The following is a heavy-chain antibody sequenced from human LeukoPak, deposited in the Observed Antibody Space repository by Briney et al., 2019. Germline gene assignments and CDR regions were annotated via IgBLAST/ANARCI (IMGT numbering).Heavy chain of an antibody. Sequence: AGGSLRLSCAASGFTFSSYAMSWVRQAPGKGLEWVSAISGSGGSTYYADSVKGRFTIPRDNSKNTLYLQMNSLRAEDTAVYYCAKEIWFGELLEGYGMDVWGKGTTVTVSS. CDR3: AKEIWFGELLEGYGMDV. D-gene: IGHD3-10*01. J-gene: IGHJ6*04. CDR2: ISGSGGST. V-gene: IGHV3-23*01. CDR1: GFTFSSYA.